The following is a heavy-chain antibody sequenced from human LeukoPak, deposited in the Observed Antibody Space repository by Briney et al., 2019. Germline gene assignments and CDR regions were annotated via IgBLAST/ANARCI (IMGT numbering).Heavy chain of an antibody. D-gene: IGHD6-6*01. CDR3: ARDSQYSSSSRDDMDV. CDR2: FYTSGST. J-gene: IGHJ6*03. Sequence: PSETLSLTCTVSGASISSYYWSWIRQPAGKGLEWIGRFYTSGSTNYSPSLKSRVAMSVDKSKNQFSLKLSSVTAADTAVYYCARDSQYSSSSRDDMDVWGKGTTVTVSS. CDR1: GASISSYY. V-gene: IGHV4-4*07.